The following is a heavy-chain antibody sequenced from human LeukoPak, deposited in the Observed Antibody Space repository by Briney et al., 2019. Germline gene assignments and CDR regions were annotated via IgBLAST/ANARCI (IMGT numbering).Heavy chain of an antibody. V-gene: IGHV3-30*18. D-gene: IGHD2-15*01. CDR1: GFTFSSYG. J-gene: IGHJ4*02. Sequence: GRSLRLSCVASGFTFSSYGMHWVRQAPGKGLEWVAVISYDGSNKYYADSVKGRFTISRDNSKNTLYLQMNSLRAEDTAVYYYAKGYCSGGSCYWKVLGLDYWGQGTLVTVSS. CDR3: AKGYCSGGSCYWKVLGLDY. CDR2: ISYDGSNK.